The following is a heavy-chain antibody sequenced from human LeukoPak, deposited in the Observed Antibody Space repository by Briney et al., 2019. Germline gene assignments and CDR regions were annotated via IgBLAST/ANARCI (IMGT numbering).Heavy chain of an antibody. CDR1: GFTFSSNY. Sequence: GGSLRLSCAASGFTFSSNYMSWVRQAPGKGLEWVSVIYSGGSTYYADSVKGRFTISRDNSKNTLYLQMNSLRAEDTAVYYCARGERPGTYYYYGMDVWGQGTTVTVSS. CDR2: IYSGGST. D-gene: IGHD6-6*01. V-gene: IGHV3-53*01. CDR3: ARGERPGTYYYYGMDV. J-gene: IGHJ6*02.